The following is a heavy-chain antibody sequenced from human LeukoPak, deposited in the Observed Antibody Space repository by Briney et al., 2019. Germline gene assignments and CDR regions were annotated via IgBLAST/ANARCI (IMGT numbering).Heavy chain of an antibody. J-gene: IGHJ3*02. Sequence: GGSLTLSCEASGVTFSSYAMSWVRQAPGKGLEGVSDIFSGASTYYADSVKGRFTISKDSSKNTLYLHMSSLSAEDTAVYYCARGSPYSGYDLRAFDIWGQGTTVTVSS. D-gene: IGHD5-12*01. V-gene: IGHV3-66*01. CDR3: ARGSPYSGYDLRAFDI. CDR1: GVTFSSYA. CDR2: IFSGAST.